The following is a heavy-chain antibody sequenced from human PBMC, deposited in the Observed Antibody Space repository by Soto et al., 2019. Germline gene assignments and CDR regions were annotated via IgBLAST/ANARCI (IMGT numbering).Heavy chain of an antibody. CDR3: ARDIGFDYAN. V-gene: IGHV3-7*01. CDR2: VKEDGSEL. Sequence: PSETLSLSCSVSGFNVMIYWMSWVRQAPGKGLEWVASVKEDGSELYYLHSVRGRFSISRDSAGNALHLTMNYLSAEDTGVYYCARDIGFDYANWGQGIPVTVSS. CDR1: GFNVMIYW. D-gene: IGHD2-2*01. J-gene: IGHJ4*02.